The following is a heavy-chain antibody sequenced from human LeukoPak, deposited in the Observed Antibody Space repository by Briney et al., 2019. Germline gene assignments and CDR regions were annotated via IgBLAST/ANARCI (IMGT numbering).Heavy chain of an antibody. V-gene: IGHV4-59*01. J-gene: IGHJ5*02. CDR3: ARGDVWFDP. CDR1: GGSIGSYY. Sequence: SETLSLTRTVSGGSIGSYYWSWIRQPPGKGLEWIGYIYYSGSTNYNPSLKSRVTISVDTSKNQFSLKLSSVTAADTAVYYCARGDVWFDPWGQGTLVTVSS. CDR2: IYYSGST.